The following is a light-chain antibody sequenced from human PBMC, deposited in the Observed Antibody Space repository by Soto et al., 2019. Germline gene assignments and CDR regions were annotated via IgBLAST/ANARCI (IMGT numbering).Light chain of an antibody. V-gene: IGKV3-20*01. CDR2: TAS. J-gene: IGKJ1*01. Sequence: EIVLTQSPGTLSLSPGERATLSCRASQSVSSSYLAWYQQKPGRAPRLLIYTASTRATDIPDRFSGSGSGTEFTLSISSLQPDDFATYYCQHYNVYPWTFGQGTKVDIK. CDR1: QSVSSSY. CDR3: QHYNVYPWT.